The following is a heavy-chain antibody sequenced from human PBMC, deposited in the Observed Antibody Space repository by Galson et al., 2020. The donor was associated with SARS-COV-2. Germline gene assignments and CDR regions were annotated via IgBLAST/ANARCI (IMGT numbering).Heavy chain of an antibody. V-gene: IGHV1-18*04. Sequence: ASVKVSCKASGYTFTSYGISWVRQAPGQGLEWMGWISAYNGNTNYAQKLQGRVTMTTDTSTSTAYMELRSLRSDDTAVYYCAREEWFHYYYYGMDVWGQVTTVTVSS. CDR1: GYTFTSYG. CDR2: ISAYNGNT. D-gene: IGHD3-3*01. CDR3: AREEWFHYYYYGMDV. J-gene: IGHJ6*02.